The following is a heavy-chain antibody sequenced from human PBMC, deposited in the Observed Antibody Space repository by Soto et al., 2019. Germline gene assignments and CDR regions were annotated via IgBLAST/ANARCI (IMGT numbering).Heavy chain of an antibody. CDR1: GYTFANSW. Sequence: GESLKISCQGSGYTFANSWLAWVRQMPGKGLERLGNIFPGDSDTKYSPSFQGQVTISADKSISTAYLQWSSLKASDTTMYYCARTAAAGKYYYGMDVWGQGTTVTVSS. J-gene: IGHJ6*02. V-gene: IGHV5-51*01. D-gene: IGHD6-13*01. CDR2: IFPGDSDT. CDR3: ARTAAAGKYYYGMDV.